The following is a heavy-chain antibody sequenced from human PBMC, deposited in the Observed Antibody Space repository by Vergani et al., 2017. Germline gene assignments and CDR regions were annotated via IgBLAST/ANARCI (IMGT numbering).Heavy chain of an antibody. J-gene: IGHJ1*01. CDR3: ARGPWGVRGVIRGYFQH. CDR1: GGSFSGYY. CDR2: INHSAST. D-gene: IGHD3-10*01. Sequence: QVQLQQWGAGLLKPSETLSLTCAVYGGSFSGYYSSWIRHPPGQGLGWLGGINHSASTNYNPSLKSRVTISVDTSKNQFSLQLSSVTAADTAVYYCARGPWGVRGVIRGYFQHWGQGTLVTVSS. V-gene: IGHV4-34*01.